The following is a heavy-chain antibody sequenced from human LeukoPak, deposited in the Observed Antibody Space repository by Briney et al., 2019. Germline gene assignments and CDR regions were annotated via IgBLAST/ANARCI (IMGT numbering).Heavy chain of an antibody. V-gene: IGHV1-24*01. CDR1: GYTLTELS. CDR3: ATDGPRAVAGTNWFDP. J-gene: IGHJ5*02. CDR2: FDPEDGET. D-gene: IGHD6-19*01. Sequence: SVTVSCKVSGYTLTELSMHWVRQAPGKGLEWMGGFDPEDGETIYAQKFQGRVTMTEDTSTDTAYMKLSSLRSEDTAVYYCATDGPRAVAGTNWFDPWGQGTLVTVSS.